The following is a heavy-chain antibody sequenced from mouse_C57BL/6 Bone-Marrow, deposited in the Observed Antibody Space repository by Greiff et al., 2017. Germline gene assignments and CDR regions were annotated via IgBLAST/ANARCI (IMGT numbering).Heavy chain of an antibody. CDR2: IDPSDSDT. J-gene: IGHJ4*01. V-gene: IGHV1-52*01. Sequence: VQLQQPGAELVRPGSSVKLSCKASGYTFTSYWMHWVKQRPIQGLEWIGYIDPSDSDTHYNHKFKDTATLTVDKSYRTAYKQLRSLTSEDSAVYDSASRGVRAMDYWGQGTSVTVSS. D-gene: IGHD5-1*01. CDR3: ASRGVRAMDY. CDR1: GYTFTSYW.